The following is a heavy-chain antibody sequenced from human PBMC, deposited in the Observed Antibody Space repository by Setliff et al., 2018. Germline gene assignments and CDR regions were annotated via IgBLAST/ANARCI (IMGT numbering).Heavy chain of an antibody. D-gene: IGHD2-15*01. J-gene: IGHJ5*02. V-gene: IGHV1-69*05. CDR1: GDSFSNYA. Sequence: SVKVSCKASGDSFSNYAISWVRQAPGQGLEWMGGIIPMFGTPAYTQKFQDRVTITTDESTSTAYMELNSLTSEDTAVYYCARSPAVLGIVYLDPWGQGTLVTVFS. CDR3: ARSPAVLGIVYLDP. CDR2: IIPMFGTP.